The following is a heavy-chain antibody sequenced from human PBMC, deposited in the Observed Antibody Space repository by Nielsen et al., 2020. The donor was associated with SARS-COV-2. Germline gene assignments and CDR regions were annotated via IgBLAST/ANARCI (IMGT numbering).Heavy chain of an antibody. CDR1: GYTFTGYY. CDR2: INPNSGGT. CDR3: ARDHGGYSYGYGY. J-gene: IGHJ4*02. D-gene: IGHD5-18*01. V-gene: IGHV1-2*06. Sequence: ASVQVSCKASGYTFTGYYMHWVRQAPGQGLEWMGRINPNSGGTNYAQKFQGRVTMTRDTSISTAYMELSRLRSDDTAVYYCARDHGGYSYGYGYWGQGTLVTVSS.